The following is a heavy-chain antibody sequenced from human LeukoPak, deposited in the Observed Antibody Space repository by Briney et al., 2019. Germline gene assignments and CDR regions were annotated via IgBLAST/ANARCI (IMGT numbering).Heavy chain of an antibody. J-gene: IGHJ6*02. D-gene: IGHD3-10*01. Sequence: GGSLRLSCAASGFIFSNYGIHWVRQVPGKGLEWVAIIWSDGSNKYYVDSVKGRFTISRDNSKNTLYLQMNSLRAEDTAVYYCAKPQPTGSGSYYYGMDVWGQGTTVTVSS. CDR1: GFIFSNYG. V-gene: IGHV3-33*06. CDR2: IWSDGSNK. CDR3: AKPQPTGSGSYYYGMDV.